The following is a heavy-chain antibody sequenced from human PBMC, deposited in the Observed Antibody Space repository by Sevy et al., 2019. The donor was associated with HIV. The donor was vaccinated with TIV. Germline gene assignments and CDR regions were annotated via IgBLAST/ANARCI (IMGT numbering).Heavy chain of an antibody. CDR3: ARRPDFGVIIPTGVMDV. CDR2: IGGSGSNT. J-gene: IGHJ6*02. CDR1: GFTFSSYA. Sequence: GGSLRLSCAAPGFTFSSYAMSWVRQAPGKGLQWVSAIGGSGSNTYYADSVKGRFTLSRDNSKNTMYLQMNSLRADDTAVYYCARRPDFGVIIPTGVMDVWGQGTTVTVSS. V-gene: IGHV3-23*01. D-gene: IGHD3-3*01.